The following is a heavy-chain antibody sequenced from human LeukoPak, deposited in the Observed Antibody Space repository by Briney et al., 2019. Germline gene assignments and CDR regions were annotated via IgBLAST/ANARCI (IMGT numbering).Heavy chain of an antibody. CDR2: IYYSGST. D-gene: IGHD6-6*01. J-gene: IGHJ6*02. Sequence: ETLSLTCTVSGGSISSYYWSWIRQPPGKGLEWIGYIYYSGSTNCNPSLKSRVTISVDTSKNQFSLKLSSVTAADTAVYYCARMSIAARPWYYGMDVWGQGTTVTVSS. CDR1: GGSISSYY. V-gene: IGHV4-59*08. CDR3: ARMSIAARPWYYGMDV.